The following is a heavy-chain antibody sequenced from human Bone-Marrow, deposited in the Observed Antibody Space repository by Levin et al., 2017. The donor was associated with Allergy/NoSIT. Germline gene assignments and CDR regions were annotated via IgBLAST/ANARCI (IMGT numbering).Heavy chain of an antibody. CDR3: AKTPYSSGWSLDY. Sequence: GGSLRLSCAASGFNFSTYAMTWVRQAPGKGLEWVSAISGSGGNTYYADSVKGRFTISRDNSKNTVYLQMNSLRADDTAVYYCAKTPYSSGWSLDYWGQGTVVTVSS. D-gene: IGHD6-19*01. V-gene: IGHV3-23*01. J-gene: IGHJ4*02. CDR2: ISGSGGNT. CDR1: GFNFSTYA.